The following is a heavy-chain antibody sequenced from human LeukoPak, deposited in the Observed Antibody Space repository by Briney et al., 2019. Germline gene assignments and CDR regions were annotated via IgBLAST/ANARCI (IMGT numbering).Heavy chain of an antibody. D-gene: IGHD6-6*01. V-gene: IGHV4-39*07. CDR3: ARDWYSSSPWNDY. Sequence: SETLSLTCTVSGGSISSSSYYWGWIRQPPGKGLEWIGSIYHSGSTYYNPSLKSRVTISVDTSKNQFSLKLSSVTAADTAVYYCARDWYSSSPWNDYWGQGTLVTVSS. CDR2: IYHSGST. CDR1: GGSISSSSYY. J-gene: IGHJ4*02.